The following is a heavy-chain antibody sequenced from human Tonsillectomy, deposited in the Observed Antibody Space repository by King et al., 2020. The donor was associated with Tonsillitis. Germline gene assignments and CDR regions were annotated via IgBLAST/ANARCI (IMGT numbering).Heavy chain of an antibody. CDR3: ATSYGDYDY. J-gene: IGHJ4*02. D-gene: IGHD4-17*01. CDR1: GFTFSIYW. V-gene: IGHV3-7*03. Sequence: VQLVESGGGLVQPGGSLRLSCAASGFTFSIYWMSWVRQAPGKGLEWVASIKQDGSQKNYVDSVKGRFTISSDNAESSLYLQMNSLRVEDTAVYYCATSYGDYDYWGQGTLVTVSS. CDR2: IKQDGSQK.